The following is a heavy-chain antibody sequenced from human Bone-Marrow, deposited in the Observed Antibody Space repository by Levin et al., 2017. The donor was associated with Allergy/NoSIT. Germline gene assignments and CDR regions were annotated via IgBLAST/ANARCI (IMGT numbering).Heavy chain of an antibody. CDR3: SRDIYYDTSGHVDDYYGMDV. CDR1: GYTFSKYG. V-gene: IGHV1-18*01. J-gene: IGHJ6*02. Sequence: GESLKISCKASGYTFSKYGISWVRQAPGQGLEWMGWVSAYNGNTNFAQKFQGRVTMTTDTSTSTAYMELRSLRSYDPAVFFFSRDIYYDTSGHVDDYYGMDVWGQGTTVTVS. D-gene: IGHD3-22*01. CDR2: VSAYNGNT.